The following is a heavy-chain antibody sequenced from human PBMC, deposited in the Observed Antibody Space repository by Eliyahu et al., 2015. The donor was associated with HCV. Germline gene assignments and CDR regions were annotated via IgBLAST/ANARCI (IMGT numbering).Heavy chain of an antibody. CDR3: ATDRVSTRLIGWFDP. D-gene: IGHD2-15*01. V-gene: IGHV3-30*04. CDR2: ISYDGSNK. J-gene: IGHJ5*02. Sequence: VRQAPGKGLEWVALISYDGSNKYYADYVKGRFTISRDNAKNTVYLQMDGLKPEDTAMYYCATDRVSTRLIGWFDPGGQGTLVIVSS.